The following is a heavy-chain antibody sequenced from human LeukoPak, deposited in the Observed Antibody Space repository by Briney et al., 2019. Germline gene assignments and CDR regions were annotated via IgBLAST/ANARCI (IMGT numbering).Heavy chain of an antibody. CDR1: GFTFSSYS. Sequence: TGGSLRLSCAASGFTFSSYSMNWVRQAPGKGLEWVSYISSSSSTIYYADSVKGRFTISRDNAKNSLYLQMNSLRAEDTAVYYCARVRYYGSGSYSYFDYWGQGTLVTVSS. CDR2: ISSSSSTI. D-gene: IGHD3-10*01. V-gene: IGHV3-48*01. CDR3: ARVRYYGSGSYSYFDY. J-gene: IGHJ4*02.